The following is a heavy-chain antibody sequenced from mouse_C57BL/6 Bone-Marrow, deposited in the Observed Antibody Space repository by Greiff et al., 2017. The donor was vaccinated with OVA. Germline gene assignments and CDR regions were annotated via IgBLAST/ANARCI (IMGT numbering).Heavy chain of an antibody. CDR1: GYTFNSYW. Sequence: QVQLQQPGAELVMPGASVKLSCKASGYTFNSYWMHWVKQRPGQGLEWIGEIDPSDSYTNYTQKFKGKSTLTVDKSSSTAYMQLSSLTSEDAAVYYFARPPDDDDVGYYAVDYWRQGTSIAVSA. V-gene: IGHV1-69*01. CDR2: IDPSDSYT. J-gene: IGHJ4*01. D-gene: IGHD2-4*01. CDR3: ARPPDDDDVGYYAVDY.